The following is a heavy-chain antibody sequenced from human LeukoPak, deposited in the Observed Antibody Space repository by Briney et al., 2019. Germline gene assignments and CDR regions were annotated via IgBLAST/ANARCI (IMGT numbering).Heavy chain of an antibody. CDR3: ARLGPGMNFFYFDY. Sequence: GGSLRLSCVASGFTFSSYWMSWVRQAPGKGLEWVANISQDGSEMFFVDSMNGRLTISRDNAKNSLYLHINSLRSEDTAVYYCARLGPGMNFFYFDYWGQGTLVTVSS. D-gene: IGHD3-10*01. V-gene: IGHV3-7*01. CDR1: GFTFSSYW. CDR2: ISQDGSEM. J-gene: IGHJ4*02.